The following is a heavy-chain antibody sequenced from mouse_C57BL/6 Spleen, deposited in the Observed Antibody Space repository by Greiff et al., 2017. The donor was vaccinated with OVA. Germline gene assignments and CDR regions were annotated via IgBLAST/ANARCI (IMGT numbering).Heavy chain of an antibody. J-gene: IGHJ3*01. Sequence: QVQLQQPGAELVMPGASVKLSCKASGYTFTSYWMHWVKQRPGQGLEWIGEIDPSDSYTNYNQKFKGKSTLTVDKSSSTAYMQLSSLTSEDSAVYYCARSDYGGWFAYWGQGTLVTVSA. D-gene: IGHD2-4*01. CDR2: IDPSDSYT. CDR1: GYTFTSYW. CDR3: ARSDYGGWFAY. V-gene: IGHV1-69*01.